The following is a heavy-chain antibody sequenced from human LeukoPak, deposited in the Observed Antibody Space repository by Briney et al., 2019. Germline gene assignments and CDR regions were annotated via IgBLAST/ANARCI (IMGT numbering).Heavy chain of an antibody. CDR2: ISSSSSYI. J-gene: IGHJ4*02. CDR3: AKDSKMTLTGYHVPYYFDY. Sequence: KSGGSLRLSCAASGFTFSSYSMNWVRQAPGKGLEWVSSISSSSSYIYYADTVKGRFTISRDNAKNSLYLQMNSLRAEDTAVYYCAKDSKMTLTGYHVPYYFDYWGQGTLVTVSS. V-gene: IGHV3-21*04. CDR1: GFTFSSYS. D-gene: IGHD3-9*01.